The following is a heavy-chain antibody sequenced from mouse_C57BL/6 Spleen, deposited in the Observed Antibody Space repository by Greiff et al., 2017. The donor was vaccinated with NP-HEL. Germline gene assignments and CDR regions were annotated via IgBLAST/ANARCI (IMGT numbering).Heavy chain of an antibody. V-gene: IGHV1-52*01. J-gene: IGHJ3*01. CDR3: ARSGYGNLAWFAY. D-gene: IGHD2-1*01. CDR1: GYTFTSYW. Sequence: QVQLKQPGAELVRPGSSVKLSCKASGYTFTSYWMHWVKQRPIQGLEWIGNIDPSDSETHYNQKFKDKATLTVDKSSSTAYMQLSSLTSEDSAVYYCARSGYGNLAWFAYWGQGTLVTVSA. CDR2: IDPSDSET.